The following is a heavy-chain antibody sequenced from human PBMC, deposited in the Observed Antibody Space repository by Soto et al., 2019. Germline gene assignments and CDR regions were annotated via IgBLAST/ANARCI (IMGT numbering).Heavy chain of an antibody. V-gene: IGHV4-39*01. J-gene: IGHJ4*02. CDR3: ATDDKNYGIDH. Sequence: QLQLQESGPGLVKPSETLSLTCTVSGGSISSRRYSWGWIRQPPGKGLEWIGSISYSGSTYYKPSXXXXXXXXXXXXXXXXXXXXXXXXAADTAFYYCATDDKNYGIDHWGQGTLVTVSS. D-gene: IGHD3-22*01. CDR2: ISYSGST. CDR1: GGSISSRRYS.